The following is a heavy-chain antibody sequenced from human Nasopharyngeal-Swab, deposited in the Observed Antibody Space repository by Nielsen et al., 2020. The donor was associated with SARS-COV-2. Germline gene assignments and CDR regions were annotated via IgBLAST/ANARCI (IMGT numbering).Heavy chain of an antibody. V-gene: IGHV3-23*01. CDR2: IGGSGVKI. Sequence: GESLKISCAASGFTFSTAMSWVRQAPGKGLECVSGIGGSGVKIYYAESVKGRFTISRDNSKNTLYLQMNSLRAEDTAVYYCASGGSGYSSSPAELDYWGQGTLVTVSS. CDR3: ASGGSGYSSSPAELDY. CDR1: GFTFSTA. D-gene: IGHD6-13*01. J-gene: IGHJ4*02.